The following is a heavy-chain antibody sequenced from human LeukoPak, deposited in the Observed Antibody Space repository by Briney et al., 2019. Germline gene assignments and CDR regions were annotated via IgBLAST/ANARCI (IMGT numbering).Heavy chain of an antibody. J-gene: IGHJ4*02. Sequence: SETLSLTCTVSGGSMSDFYWSWIRQPPGRGLEYIGYVYDSGTADYNPSLKSRVTISLDTSSNQFSLILTSVTAADTAVYYCARHDSDGPPLLNYWGQGTLVTVSS. CDR1: GGSMSDFY. D-gene: IGHD1-26*01. CDR3: ARHDSDGPPLLNY. CDR2: VYDSGTA. V-gene: IGHV4-59*08.